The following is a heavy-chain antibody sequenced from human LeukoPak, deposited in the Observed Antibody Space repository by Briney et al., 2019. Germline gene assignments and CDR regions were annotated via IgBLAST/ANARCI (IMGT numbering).Heavy chain of an antibody. V-gene: IGHV1-18*01. D-gene: IGHD3-3*01. CDR3: ARETKNYDFWSAYYMDV. CDR2: ISAYNGNT. Sequence: GASVKVSCKASGYTFTSYGISWVRQAPGQGLEWMGWISAYNGNTNYAQKLQGRVTMTTDTSTSTAYMELRSLRSDDTAVYYCARETKNYDFWSAYYMDVWGKGTTVTVSS. CDR1: GYTFTSYG. J-gene: IGHJ6*03.